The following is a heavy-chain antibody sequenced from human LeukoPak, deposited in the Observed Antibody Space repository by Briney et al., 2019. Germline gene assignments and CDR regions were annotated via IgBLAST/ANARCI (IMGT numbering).Heavy chain of an antibody. Sequence: GGSLRLSCAASGLTFSSYAMSWVRQAPGKGLEWVSAISGSSGHTYYADSVKGRFTISRDNSKNTLYLQMNSLRAEDTAVYYCARTDETAPAEDFQHWGQGTLVTVSS. CDR3: ARTDETAPAEDFQH. V-gene: IGHV3-23*01. J-gene: IGHJ1*01. CDR1: GLTFSSYA. D-gene: IGHD2-21*02. CDR2: ISGSSGHT.